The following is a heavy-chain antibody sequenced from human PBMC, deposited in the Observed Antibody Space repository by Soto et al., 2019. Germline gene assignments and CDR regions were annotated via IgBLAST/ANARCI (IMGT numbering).Heavy chain of an antibody. D-gene: IGHD6-13*01. CDR3: THRADMGGNSWLPGY. J-gene: IGHJ4*02. CDR2: IYWDDDK. CDR1: GFSLSTSGVG. Sequence: SGPTLVNPTQTLTLTCTFSGFSLSTSGVGVASIRQPPGKALEWLALIYWDDDKRYSPSLKSRLAITKDTSKDQVVLTMTNMDPVDTATYYCTHRADMGGNSWLPGYWGQGILVTVSS. V-gene: IGHV2-5*02.